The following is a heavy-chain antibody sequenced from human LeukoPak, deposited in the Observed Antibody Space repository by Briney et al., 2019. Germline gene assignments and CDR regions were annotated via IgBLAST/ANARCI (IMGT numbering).Heavy chain of an antibody. CDR2: INHSGST. V-gene: IGHV4-34*01. D-gene: IGHD2-2*01. CDR3: ASLPAAIENYCYYYGMDV. Sequence: PSETLSLTCAVYGGSFSGYYWSWIRQPPGKGLEWIGEINHSGSTNYNPSLKSRVTISVDTSKNQFSLKLSSVTAADTAVYYCASLPAAIENYCYYYGMDVWGQGTTVTVSS. CDR1: GGSFSGYY. J-gene: IGHJ6*02.